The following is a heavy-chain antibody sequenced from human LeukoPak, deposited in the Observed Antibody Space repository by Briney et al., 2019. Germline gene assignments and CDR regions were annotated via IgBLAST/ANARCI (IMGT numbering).Heavy chain of an antibody. V-gene: IGHV4-30-4*01. D-gene: IGHD4-17*01. CDR2: IYYSGST. J-gene: IGHJ6*02. CDR3: ARVSSYGDHYSYYGMDV. Sequence: PSQTLSLTCTVSGGSLRSGDYYWSWIRQPPGKGLEWIGYIYYSGSTFYNSSLKSRVSMSVDTSKSQFSLKLSSVTAADTAVYYWARVSSYGDHYSYYGMDVWGQGTTVTVSS. CDR1: GGSLRSGDYY.